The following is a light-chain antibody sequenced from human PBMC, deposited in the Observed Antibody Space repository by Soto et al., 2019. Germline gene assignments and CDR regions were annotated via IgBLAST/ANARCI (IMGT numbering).Light chain of an antibody. CDR3: LLSYSGAPWV. Sequence: VVTHEPSLTVSPGETVTLTCGSSTGAVTSGHYPYWFQQKPGQAPKTLIYDTSNKHSWTPARFSGSLLGGKAALTLSGAQPEDEAEYYFLLSYSGAPWVFGGGTKVTVL. CDR2: DTS. J-gene: IGLJ3*02. CDR1: TGAVTSGHY. V-gene: IGLV7-46*01.